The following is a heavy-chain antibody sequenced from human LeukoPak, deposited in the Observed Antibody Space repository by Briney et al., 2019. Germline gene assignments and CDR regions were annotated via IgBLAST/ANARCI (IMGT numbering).Heavy chain of an antibody. CDR1: GFTFSSYA. J-gene: IGHJ5*02. Sequence: GGCLRLSCAASGFTFSSYAMNWVRQAPGKGLEWVSTISGSDGSTTYAQKFQGRVTMTRDTSTSTVYMELSSLRSEDTALYYCARGDVYYNNVYNWFDPWGQGTPVSLSS. V-gene: IGHV3-23*01. CDR2: ISGSDGST. CDR3: ARGDVYYNNVYNWFDP. D-gene: IGHD3-10*01.